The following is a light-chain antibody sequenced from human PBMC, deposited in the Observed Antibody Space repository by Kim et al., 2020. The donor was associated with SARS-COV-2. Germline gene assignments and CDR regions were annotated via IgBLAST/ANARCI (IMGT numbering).Light chain of an antibody. CDR1: QAIKKY. Sequence: DIQMTQSPSSLSASVGDRVTITCQASQAIKKYLNWFQQKPGKAPKLLIYDASNLEVGVPSRFTGGGSGTHFTLTISDLQPVDVATYYCQQSDNLPLTFGPGTKVDIK. J-gene: IGKJ3*01. CDR2: DAS. CDR3: QQSDNLPLT. V-gene: IGKV1-33*01.